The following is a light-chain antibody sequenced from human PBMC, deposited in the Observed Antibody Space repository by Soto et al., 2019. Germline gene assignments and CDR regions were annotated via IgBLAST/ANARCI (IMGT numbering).Light chain of an antibody. Sequence: DVVMNQSPLSLPVTLGQPASISCXSNQSXVHSDGIAYFSWFQQRPGRSPRXXIYKVSNRDSGVPARFSGSGSGTDFALKISRVEAEDVGVYYCMQGTHWPITFGQGTRLEIK. CDR1: QSXVHSDGIAY. V-gene: IGKV2-30*02. CDR3: MQGTHWPIT. CDR2: KVS. J-gene: IGKJ5*01.